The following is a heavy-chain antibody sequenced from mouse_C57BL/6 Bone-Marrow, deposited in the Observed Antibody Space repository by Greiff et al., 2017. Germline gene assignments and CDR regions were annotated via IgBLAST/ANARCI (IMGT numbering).Heavy chain of an antibody. Sequence: VQLQQSGAELVRPGASVKLSCKASGYNFNDYYMHWVKQRPEQGLEWIGWIDPENGDTEYDSTFQGKATITADTASNTAYMQLSSLTSEDTAVYYCARGDYYGSSDYWGQGTTLTVSS. D-gene: IGHD1-1*01. V-gene: IGHV14-4*01. CDR1: GYNFNDYY. CDR3: ARGDYYGSSDY. CDR2: IDPENGDT. J-gene: IGHJ2*01.